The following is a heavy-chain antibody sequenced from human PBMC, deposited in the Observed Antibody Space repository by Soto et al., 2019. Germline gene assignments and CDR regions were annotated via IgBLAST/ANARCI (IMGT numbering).Heavy chain of an antibody. J-gene: IGHJ5*01. D-gene: IGHD6-19*01. Sequence: GGSLRLSCAASGFTVSGNYMSWVRQAPGKGLEWVSVIYSGGSTYYADSVKGRFTISRDNSKNTLYLQMNSLRAEDTAVYYCAREGGSIGWYVGNRWFDSCRQGTLVTVSS. V-gene: IGHV3-66*01. CDR1: GFTVSGNY. CDR2: IYSGGST. CDR3: AREGGSIGWYVGNRWFDS.